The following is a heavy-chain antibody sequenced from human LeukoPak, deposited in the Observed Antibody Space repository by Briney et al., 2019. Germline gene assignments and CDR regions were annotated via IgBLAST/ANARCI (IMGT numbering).Heavy chain of an antibody. V-gene: IGHV4-34*01. CDR3: ARGPRLRYFDWLAIAVTGFDY. J-gene: IGHJ4*02. D-gene: IGHD3-9*01. CDR2: INHSGST. CDR1: GFTLSSFW. Sequence: GSLRLSCAASGFTLSSFWMRWVPQAPGKGLEWIGEINHSGSTNSNPSLKSRVTISVDTSKTQFSLKLSSVTAADTAVYYCARGPRLRYFDWLAIAVTGFDYWGQGTLVTVSS.